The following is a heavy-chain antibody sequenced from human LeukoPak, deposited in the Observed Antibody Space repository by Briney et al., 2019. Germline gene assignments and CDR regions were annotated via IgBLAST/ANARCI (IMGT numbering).Heavy chain of an antibody. Sequence: SETLSLTCTVSGGSISSSSYYWGWIRQPPGKGLEWIGSIYYSGSTYYNPSLKSRVTKSVDTSKNQFSLKLSSVTAADTAVYYRARHQVDTAMLIDYWGQGTLVTVSS. CDR3: ARHQVDTAMLIDY. D-gene: IGHD5-18*01. V-gene: IGHV4-39*01. CDR1: GGSISSSSYY. CDR2: IYYSGST. J-gene: IGHJ4*02.